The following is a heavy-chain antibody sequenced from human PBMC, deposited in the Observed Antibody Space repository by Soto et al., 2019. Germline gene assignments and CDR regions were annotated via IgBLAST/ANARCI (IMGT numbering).Heavy chain of an antibody. J-gene: IGHJ6*02. Sequence: QVQLQQSGPGLVKPSQTLSLTCAISGDSVSSDSAAWNWIRQSPSRGLEWLGRTYYRSKWYNDYAVSVNGRITINPDTCKNHFALQLNSVAHEDTAVYYCVRSRVFIAVAGMATYYYYYGMDVWGQGTTVTGSS. CDR1: GDSVSSDSAA. V-gene: IGHV6-1*01. CDR3: VRSRVFIAVAGMATYYYYYGMDV. CDR2: TYYRSKWYN. D-gene: IGHD6-19*01.